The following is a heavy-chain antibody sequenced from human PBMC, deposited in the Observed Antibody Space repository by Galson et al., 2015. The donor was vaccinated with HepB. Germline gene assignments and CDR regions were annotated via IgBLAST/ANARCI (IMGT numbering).Heavy chain of an antibody. CDR1: GYTFTSCY. V-gene: IGHV1-46*03. Sequence: SVKVSCKASGYTFTSCYMHWVRQAPGQGLEWMGIINPSGGSTSYAQKFQGRVTMTRDTSTSTVYMELSSLRSEDTAVYYCARASRSSGPRGGFDYWGQGTLVTVSS. J-gene: IGHJ4*02. D-gene: IGHD3-10*01. CDR3: ARASRSSGPRGGFDY. CDR2: INPSGGST.